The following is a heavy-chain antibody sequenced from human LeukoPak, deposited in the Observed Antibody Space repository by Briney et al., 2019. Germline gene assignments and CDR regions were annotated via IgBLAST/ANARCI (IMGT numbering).Heavy chain of an antibody. D-gene: IGHD3-10*01. CDR2: ISSGSGTI. V-gene: IGHV3-48*01. Sequence: PGGSLRLSCAASGFTFSNYNMNWVRQAPGKGLEWVSYISSGSGTIYYADSVKGRFTISRDNSKNTLYLQMNSLRAEDTAVYYCAKDRTRTDYYGSGSYYQFDYWGQGTLVTVSS. CDR1: GFTFSNYN. J-gene: IGHJ4*02. CDR3: AKDRTRTDYYGSGSYYQFDY.